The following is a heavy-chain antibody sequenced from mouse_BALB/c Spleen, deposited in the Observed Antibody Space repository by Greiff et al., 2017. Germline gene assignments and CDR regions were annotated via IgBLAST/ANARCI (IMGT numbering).Heavy chain of an antibody. D-gene: IGHD2-4*01. V-gene: IGHV5-6-5*01. Sequence: EVHLVESGGGLVKPGGSLKLSCAASGFTFSSYAMSWVRQTPEKRLEWVASISSGGSTYYPDSVKGRFTISRDNARNILYLQMSSLRSEDTAMYYCARGDYDAAWFAYWGQGTLVTVSA. CDR3: ARGDYDAAWFAY. J-gene: IGHJ3*01. CDR2: ISSGGST. CDR1: GFTFSSYA.